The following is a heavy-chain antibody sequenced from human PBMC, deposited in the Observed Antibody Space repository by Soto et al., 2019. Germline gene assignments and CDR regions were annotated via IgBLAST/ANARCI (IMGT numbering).Heavy chain of an antibody. CDR3: ARVAGRYYYYYMDV. J-gene: IGHJ6*03. CDR1: GFTFSSCW. V-gene: IGHV3-7*01. Sequence: PGGSLRLSCAASGFTFSSCWMSWVRQAPGKGLEWVANIKQDGSEKYYVDSVKGRFTISRDNAKNSLYLQMNSLRAEDTAVYYCARVAGRYYYYYMDVWGKGTTVTVS. CDR2: IKQDGSEK.